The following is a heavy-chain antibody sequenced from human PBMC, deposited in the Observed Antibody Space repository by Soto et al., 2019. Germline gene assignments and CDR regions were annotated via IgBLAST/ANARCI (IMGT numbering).Heavy chain of an antibody. CDR2: IHYSGST. CDR1: GGSISSSSYY. CDR3: ARDQHDYSNYWGYNYGMDV. D-gene: IGHD4-4*01. J-gene: IGHJ6*02. Sequence: PSETLTLTCTDSGGSISSSSYYWGWIRQPPGKGLEWIGSIHYSGSTYYNPSLKSRVTISVDTSKNQFSLKLSSVTAADTAVYYCARDQHDYSNYWGYNYGMDVWGQGTTVTVSS. V-gene: IGHV4-39*02.